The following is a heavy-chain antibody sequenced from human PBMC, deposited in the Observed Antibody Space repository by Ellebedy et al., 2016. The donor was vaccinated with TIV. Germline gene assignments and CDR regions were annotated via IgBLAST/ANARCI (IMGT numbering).Heavy chain of an antibody. Sequence: GESLKISCATSGFTFSSYWMHWVRQAPGKGLEWVANIKQDGSEKYYVDSVRGRFTISRDNAKNSLFLQMNSLRAEDTAVYYCARRYFDYWGQGTLVTVSS. CDR3: ARRYFDY. CDR1: GFTFSSYW. J-gene: IGHJ4*02. CDR2: IKQDGSEK. V-gene: IGHV3-7*03.